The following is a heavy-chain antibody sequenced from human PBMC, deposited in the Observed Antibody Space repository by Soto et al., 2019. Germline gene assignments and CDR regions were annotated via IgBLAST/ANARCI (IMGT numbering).Heavy chain of an antibody. CDR3: ARHGDYCSGGSCYGNWFDP. V-gene: IGHV4-39*01. CDR1: GGSISSSSYY. CDR2: IYYSGST. Sequence: SETLSLTCTVSGGSISSSSYYWGWIRQPPGKGLEWIGSIYYSGSTYYNPSLKSRVTISVDTSKNQFSLKLSSVTAADTAVYYCARHGDYCSGGSCYGNWFDPWGQGTLVTVSS. D-gene: IGHD2-15*01. J-gene: IGHJ5*02.